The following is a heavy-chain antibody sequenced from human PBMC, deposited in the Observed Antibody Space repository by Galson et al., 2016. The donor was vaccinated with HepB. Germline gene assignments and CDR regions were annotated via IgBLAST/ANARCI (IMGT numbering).Heavy chain of an antibody. CDR2: ITSNSRDI. CDR1: GFSFGSYS. J-gene: IGHJ2*01. Sequence: SLRLSCATSGFSFGSYSMNWVRQAPGKGLEWVAGITSNSRDISYAASVKGRFTISRDYAGNSLFLQMNRLRVEDTAVYYCARDAGTVWFGDLSDWYFDLWGRGTLVTVSS. V-gene: IGHV3-21*01. CDR3: ARDAGTVWFGDLSDWYFDL. D-gene: IGHD3-10*01.